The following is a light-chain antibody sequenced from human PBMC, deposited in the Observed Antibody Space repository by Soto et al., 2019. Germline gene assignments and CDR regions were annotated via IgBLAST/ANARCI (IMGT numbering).Light chain of an antibody. CDR3: QQYANLPT. CDR2: DAS. V-gene: IGKV1-33*01. J-gene: IGKJ5*01. Sequence: DIHMTQSPSSLSASVGHIFHITCQASHDIKNYLNWYQQKSGKAPKQLIYDASDLETGVPSRLSGSGSGTDFTFTIRSLQPEDIATYYCQQYANLPTFGQGTRLEIK. CDR1: HDIKNY.